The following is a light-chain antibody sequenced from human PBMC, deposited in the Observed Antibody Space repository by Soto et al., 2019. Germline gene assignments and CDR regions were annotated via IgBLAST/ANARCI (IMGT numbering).Light chain of an antibody. V-gene: IGKV3-20*01. CDR2: GAS. Sequence: EIVLTQSPGTLSLSPGERATLSCRASQSVSRSYLAWYQQKPGQAPRLLIYGASSRPTGIPDRFSGSGSGTDFTLTISRLEPEDFAVYYCQQYGSTPLTFGGGTKVEIK. J-gene: IGKJ4*01. CDR1: QSVSRSY. CDR3: QQYGSTPLT.